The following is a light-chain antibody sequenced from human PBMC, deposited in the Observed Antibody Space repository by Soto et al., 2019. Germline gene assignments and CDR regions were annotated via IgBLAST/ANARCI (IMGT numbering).Light chain of an antibody. CDR2: TAS. CDR3: QQYNNWRMYT. CDR1: RSVSSD. V-gene: IGKV3-15*01. Sequence: EVVMTQSPATLSVSPGERATLSCRASRSVSSDLAWYQQKPGQAPRLLIYTASTRATGIPTRFSGSGSGTEFTLTISNLQSEDFAVYYCQQYNNWRMYTFGQGTKVDIK. J-gene: IGKJ2*01.